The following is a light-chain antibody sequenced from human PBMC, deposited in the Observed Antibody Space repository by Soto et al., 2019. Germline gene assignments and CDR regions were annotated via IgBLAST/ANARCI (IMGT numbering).Light chain of an antibody. CDR1: PAIASF. V-gene: IGKV1-9*01. CDR3: QQINGSPWT. Sequence: IQLTQSPSSLSASVGDRVTITCRASPAIASFLAWYQQKPGTAPKLLIYGASTLQSGVPSRFSGSRSGKDYTLTIASLQPEDFATYYCQQINGSPWTFGQGTKVEIK. CDR2: GAS. J-gene: IGKJ1*01.